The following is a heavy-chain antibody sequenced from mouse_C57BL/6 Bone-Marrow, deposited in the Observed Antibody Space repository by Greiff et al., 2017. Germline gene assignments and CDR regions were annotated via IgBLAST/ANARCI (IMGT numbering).Heavy chain of an antibody. D-gene: IGHD3-2*02. CDR3: ARDRGQLRLNYFDY. CDR1: GFTFSSYA. CDR2: ISDGGSYT. Sequence: EVQGVESGGGLVKPGGSLKLSCAASGFTFSSYAMSWVRQTPEKRLEWVATISDGGSYTYYPDNVKGRFTISRDNAKTNLYLQMSHLKSEDTAMYYCARDRGQLRLNYFDYWGQGTTLTVSS. J-gene: IGHJ2*01. V-gene: IGHV5-4*01.